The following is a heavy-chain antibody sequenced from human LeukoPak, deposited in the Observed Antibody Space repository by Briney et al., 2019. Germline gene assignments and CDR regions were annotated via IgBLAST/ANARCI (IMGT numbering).Heavy chain of an antibody. CDR3: ARVTWYYDFWSGYYFYYFDY. J-gene: IGHJ4*02. V-gene: IGHV4-61*10. D-gene: IGHD3-3*01. CDR2: IYYSGST. CDR1: GGSISSGSYY. Sequence: PSQTLSLTCTVSGGSISSGSYYWSWIRQPAGKGLEWIGYIYYSGSTNCNPSLKSRVTISVDTSKNQFSLKLSSVTAADTAVYYCARVTWYYDFWSGYYFYYFDYWGQGTLVTVSS.